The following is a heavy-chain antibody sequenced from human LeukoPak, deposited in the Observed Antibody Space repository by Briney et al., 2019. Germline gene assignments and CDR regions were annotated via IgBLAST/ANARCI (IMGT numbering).Heavy chain of an antibody. V-gene: IGHV4-59*08. CDR1: GGSISSYY. CDR3: ARLTRDGYNSAQKFDY. CDR2: IYYSGST. D-gene: IGHD5-24*01. Sequence: PSETLSLTCTVSGGSISSYYWRWIRQPPGKGLEWSGYIYYSGSTNYNTSLKSRVTISVDKSKNQFSLKLSSVTAADTAVYYCARLTRDGYNSAQKFDYWGQGTLVTVSS. J-gene: IGHJ4*02.